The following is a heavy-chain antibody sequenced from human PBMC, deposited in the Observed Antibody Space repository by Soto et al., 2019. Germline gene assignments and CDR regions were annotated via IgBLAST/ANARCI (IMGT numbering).Heavy chain of an antibody. CDR2: ISNSGGST. V-gene: IGHV3-23*01. D-gene: IGHD1-1*01. CDR3: AKDLEKWLVQLGGLDP. J-gene: IGHJ5*02. CDR1: GFTLSSYF. Sequence: LRLSCVASGFTLSSYFMTWVRQAPGKGLEWVSAISNSGGSTYYADSVKGRFTISRDNSHNTLYLQMNNLRAEDTARYYCAKDLEKWLVQLGGLDPWGQGTQVTVSS.